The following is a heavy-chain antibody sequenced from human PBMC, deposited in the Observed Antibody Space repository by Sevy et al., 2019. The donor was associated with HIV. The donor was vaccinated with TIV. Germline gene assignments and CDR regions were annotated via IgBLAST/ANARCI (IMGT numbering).Heavy chain of an antibody. J-gene: IGHJ4*02. Sequence: GGSLRLSCAASGFTVSSNYMTWVRQAPGKGLEGVSVIYSDGTTYHADSVKDRFTISRDNSKNTLLLEMNSLRAEDTACYYCARGKSGYGYGLNSWGQGTLVTVSS. CDR3: ARGKSGYGYGLNS. CDR2: IYSDGTT. D-gene: IGHD5-18*01. CDR1: GFTVSSNY. V-gene: IGHV3-66*01.